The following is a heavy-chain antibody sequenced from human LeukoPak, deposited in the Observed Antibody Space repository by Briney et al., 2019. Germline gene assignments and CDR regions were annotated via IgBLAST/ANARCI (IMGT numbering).Heavy chain of an antibody. CDR3: ARGPYYYDSSGYYTDY. D-gene: IGHD3-22*01. V-gene: IGHV3-30-3*01. CDR1: GFTFSSYA. J-gene: IGHJ4*02. Sequence: PGRSLRLSCAASGFTFSSYAMHWVRRAPGKGLEWVAVISYDGSNKYYADSVKGRFTISRDNSKNTLYLQMNSLRAEDTAVYYCARGPYYYDSSGYYTDYWGQGTLVTVSS. CDR2: ISYDGSNK.